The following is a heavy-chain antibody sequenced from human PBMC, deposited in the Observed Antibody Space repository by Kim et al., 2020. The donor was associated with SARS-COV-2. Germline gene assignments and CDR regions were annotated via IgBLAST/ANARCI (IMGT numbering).Heavy chain of an antibody. V-gene: IGHV1-69*13. J-gene: IGHJ5*02. Sequence: ASVKVSCKASGGTFSSYAISWVRQAPGQGLEWMGGIIPIFGTANYAQKFQGRVTITADESTSTAYMELSSLRSEDTAVYYCARTPGIGVVIKAENWFDPWGQGTLVTVSS. CDR3: ARTPGIGVVIKAENWFDP. D-gene: IGHD3-3*01. CDR1: GGTFSSYA. CDR2: IIPIFGTA.